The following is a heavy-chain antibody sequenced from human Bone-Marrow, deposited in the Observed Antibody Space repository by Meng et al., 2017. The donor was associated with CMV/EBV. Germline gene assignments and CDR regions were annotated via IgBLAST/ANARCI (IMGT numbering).Heavy chain of an antibody. CDR1: GFTFSSYE. D-gene: IGHD2/OR15-2a*01. CDR3: ARTEGGMGGNRYFDY. J-gene: IGHJ4*02. CDR2: ISSSGSTI. V-gene: IGHV3-48*03. Sequence: GGSLRLSCAASGFTFSSYEMNWVRQAPGKGLEWVSYISSSGSTIYYADSVKGRFTISRDNAKNSLYLQMNSLRAEDTAVYYCARTEGGMGGNRYFDYWGQGTLVTVSS.